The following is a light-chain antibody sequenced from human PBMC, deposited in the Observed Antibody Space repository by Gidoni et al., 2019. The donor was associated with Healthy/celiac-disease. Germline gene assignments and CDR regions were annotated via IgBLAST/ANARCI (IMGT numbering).Light chain of an antibody. J-gene: IGLJ2*01. CDR3: SSYTSSSTLENVV. V-gene: IGLV2-14*03. CDR1: SSDVGGYNY. Sequence: QSALTQPASVSGSPGQSITISCIGTSSDVGGYNYVSWYQQHPGKAPKLMIYDVSTRPSGVSNRFSGSKSGNTASLTISGLQAEDEADYYCSSYTSSSTLENVVFGGGTKLTVL. CDR2: DVS.